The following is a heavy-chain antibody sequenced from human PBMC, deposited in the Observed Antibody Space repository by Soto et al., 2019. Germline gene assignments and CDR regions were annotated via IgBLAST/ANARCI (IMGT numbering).Heavy chain of an antibody. J-gene: IGHJ4*02. CDR3: ARGTAPFEYGGNSGPSDY. D-gene: IGHD4-17*01. V-gene: IGHV3-48*02. CDR2: ISSSSSTI. Sequence: EVQLVESGGGLVQPGGSLRLSCAASGFTFSSYSMNWVRQAPGKGLEWVSYISSSSSTIYYADSVKGRFTISRDNAKNSXXLQMNSLRDEDTAVYYCARGTAPFEYGGNSGPSDYWGQGTLVTVSS. CDR1: GFTFSSYS.